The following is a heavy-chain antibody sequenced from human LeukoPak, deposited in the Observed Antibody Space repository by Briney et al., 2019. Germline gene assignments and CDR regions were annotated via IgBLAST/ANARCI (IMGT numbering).Heavy chain of an antibody. V-gene: IGHV3-66*01. Sequence: GGSLRLSCAASGFTVSSNYMSWVRQAPGKGLEWVSVIYSDDSTYYADSVKGRFTISRDNSKNTVYLQMNSLRAEDTAVYYCARVQGGGLPRWYWGQGTLVTVCS. D-gene: IGHD5/OR15-5a*01. CDR3: ARVQGGGLPRWY. CDR2: IYSDDST. CDR1: GFTVSSNY. J-gene: IGHJ4*02.